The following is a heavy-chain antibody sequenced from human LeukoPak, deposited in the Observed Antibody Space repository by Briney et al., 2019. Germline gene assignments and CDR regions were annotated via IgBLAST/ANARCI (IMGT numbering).Heavy chain of an antibody. V-gene: IGHV3-23*01. D-gene: IGHD4-17*01. CDR2: ISGSGGST. CDR3: ASGHDYGDLV. J-gene: IGHJ4*02. Sequence: GGSLRLSCAASGFTFSSYAMSWVRQAPGKGLEWVSAISGSGGSTYYADSVKGRFTISRDDSKNTLYLQMNSLRAEDTAVYYCASGHDYGDLVWGQGTLVTVSS. CDR1: GFTFSSYA.